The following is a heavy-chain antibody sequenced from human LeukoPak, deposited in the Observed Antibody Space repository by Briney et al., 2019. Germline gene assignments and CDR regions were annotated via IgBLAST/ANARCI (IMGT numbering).Heavy chain of an antibody. V-gene: IGHV3-23*01. CDR2: ITPNADGT. CDR3: AIMHGYYDGSGYWVQ. Sequence: GGSLRLSCAASGFTFGSYGMSWVRQAPGKGLEWVSFITPNADGTSYADSVEGRFTISRDNPRNTLYMQMNSLRDEDTALYYCAIMHGYYDGSGYWVQWGQGTLVTVSS. CDR1: GFTFGSYG. J-gene: IGHJ1*01. D-gene: IGHD3-22*01.